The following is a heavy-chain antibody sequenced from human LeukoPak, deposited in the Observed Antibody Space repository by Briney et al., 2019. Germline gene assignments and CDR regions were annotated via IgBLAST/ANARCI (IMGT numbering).Heavy chain of an antibody. CDR3: ARGSEGLRLGELSFLFDY. D-gene: IGHD3-16*02. CDR2: IIPIFGTA. V-gene: IGHV1-69*06. J-gene: IGHJ4*02. CDR1: GGTFSSYA. Sequence: SVPVSCKASGGTFSSYAISWVRQAPGQGLEWMGGIIPIFGTANYAQKFQGRVTITADKSTSTAYMELSSLRSEDTAVYYCARGSEGLRLGELSFLFDYWGQGTLVTVSS.